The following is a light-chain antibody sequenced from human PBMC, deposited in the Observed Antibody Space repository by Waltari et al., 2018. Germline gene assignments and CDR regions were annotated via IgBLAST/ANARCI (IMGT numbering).Light chain of an antibody. CDR1: QRIITN. CDR2: AAS. Sequence: DSQMTQSLTPLSASVGLSVTTTCPASQRIITNLTWNQQKPGKAPNLLIYAASSLQSGVPSRFRGSGFGTDFTLSIRNLQPEDFATYSCQQSHSTPITFGQGTRLAIK. CDR3: QQSHSTPIT. J-gene: IGKJ5*01. V-gene: IGKV1-39*01.